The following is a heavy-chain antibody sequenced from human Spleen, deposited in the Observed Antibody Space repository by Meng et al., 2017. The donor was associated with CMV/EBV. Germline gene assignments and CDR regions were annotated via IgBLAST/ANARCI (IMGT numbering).Heavy chain of an antibody. CDR2: IRYDGSNK. CDR3: AKDPSVYGDYETYYFDY. D-gene: IGHD4-17*01. V-gene: IGHV3-30*02. Sequence: GESLKISCAASGFTFSSYGMHWVRQAPGKGLEWVAFIRYDGSNKYYADSVKGRFTISRDNSKNTLYLQMNSLRAEDTAVYYCAKDPSVYGDYETYYFDYWGQGTLVTVSS. J-gene: IGHJ4*02. CDR1: GFTFSSYG.